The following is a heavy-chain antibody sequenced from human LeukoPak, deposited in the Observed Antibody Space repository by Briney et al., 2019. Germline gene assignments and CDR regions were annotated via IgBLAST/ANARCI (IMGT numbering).Heavy chain of an antibody. J-gene: IGHJ3*02. D-gene: IGHD3-22*01. CDR3: AKGYYYDSSGYSNDAFDI. V-gene: IGHV3-9*03. CDR1: GFTFDDYA. Sequence: PGRSLRLSCAASGFTFDDYAMHWVRRAPGKGLEWVSGISWNSGSIGYADSVKGRFTISRDNAKNSLYLQMNSLRAEDMALYYCAKGYYYDSSGYSNDAFDIWGQGTMVTVSS. CDR2: ISWNSGSI.